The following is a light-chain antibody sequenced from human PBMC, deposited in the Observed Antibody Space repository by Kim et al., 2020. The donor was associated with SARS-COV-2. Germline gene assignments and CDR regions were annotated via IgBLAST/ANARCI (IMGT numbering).Light chain of an antibody. Sequence: SYELTQPPSVSVAPGKTARITCGGNNIGSKSVHWYQQKPGQAPVLVIYYDSDRPSGIPERFSGSNSGNTATLTISRVEAGDEADYYCQVGASSSDHVFGT. CDR1: NIGSKS. J-gene: IGLJ1*01. CDR2: YDS. CDR3: QVGASSSDHV. V-gene: IGLV3-21*04.